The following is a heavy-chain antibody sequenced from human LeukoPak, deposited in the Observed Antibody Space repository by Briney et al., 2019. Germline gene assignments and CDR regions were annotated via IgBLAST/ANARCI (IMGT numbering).Heavy chain of an antibody. V-gene: IGHV1-69*01. Sequence: SVKVSCKASGGTFSSYAISWVRQAPGQGLEWMGGIIPIFGTAIYAQKFQGRVTITADESTSTAYMELSSLRSEDTAVYYCARDLYRPDGDYPIYYYYYGMDVWGQGTTVTVSS. J-gene: IGHJ6*02. CDR3: ARDLYRPDGDYPIYYYYYGMDV. CDR1: GGTFSSYA. CDR2: IIPIFGTA. D-gene: IGHD4-17*01.